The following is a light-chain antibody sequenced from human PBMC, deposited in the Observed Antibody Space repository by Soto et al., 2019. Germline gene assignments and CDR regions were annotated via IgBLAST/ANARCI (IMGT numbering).Light chain of an antibody. Sequence: QSVLIQPASVSGSPGQSITISCTGTSSDVGGYNYVSWYQQHPGKTPKLMIYEVSNRPSGVSNRFSGSKSGNTASLTISGLQAEDEADYYCSSYTSSSTPYVVFGGGTKLTVL. CDR2: EVS. CDR3: SSYTSSSTPYVV. V-gene: IGLV2-14*01. J-gene: IGLJ2*01. CDR1: SSDVGGYNY.